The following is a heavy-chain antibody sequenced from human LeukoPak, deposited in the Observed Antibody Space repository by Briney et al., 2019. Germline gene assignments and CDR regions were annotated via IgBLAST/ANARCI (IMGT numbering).Heavy chain of an antibody. CDR1: GGTFSSYA. Sequence: AVKVSCKASGGTFSSYAISLVRQSPAPGLEWMGGIIPIFGRANYAQKVQGRVKITADESTSTAYMELSSLRSEDTAAYYCARGLCSSTSCYWPDYYYYYMDVWGKGTTVTVSS. CDR3: ARGLCSSTSCYWPDYYYYYMDV. D-gene: IGHD2-2*01. V-gene: IGHV1-69*13. CDR2: IIPIFGRA. J-gene: IGHJ6*03.